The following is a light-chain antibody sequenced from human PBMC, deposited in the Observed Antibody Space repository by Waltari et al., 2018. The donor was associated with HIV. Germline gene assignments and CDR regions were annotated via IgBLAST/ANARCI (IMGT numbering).Light chain of an antibody. J-gene: IGLJ2*01. CDR3: TSYTSSNTLVI. Sequence: QSALTQPASVSGSPGQSITISCTGTSSDVGGSNYVSWDQQHPGKAPKLMMYHVSNRPSGVSNRFSGSKSGNTASLTISGLQAEDEADYYCTSYTSSNTLVIFGGGTKLTVL. V-gene: IGLV2-14*03. CDR2: HVS. CDR1: SSDVGGSNY.